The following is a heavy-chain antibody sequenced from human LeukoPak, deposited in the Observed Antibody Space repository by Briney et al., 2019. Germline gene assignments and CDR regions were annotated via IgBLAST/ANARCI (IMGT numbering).Heavy chain of an antibody. CDR2: ICPDGTVT. CDR1: GFTFSTYC. CDR3: VRDFRSADY. Sequence: GGSLRLSCAASGFTFSTYCMHWVRQAPGKGPMWVSRICPDGTVTNYADSVKARFIISRDNARSTVYLQMNSLRVEDTAVYYRVRDFRSADYWGQGTLVTVSS. V-gene: IGHV3-74*01. J-gene: IGHJ4*02.